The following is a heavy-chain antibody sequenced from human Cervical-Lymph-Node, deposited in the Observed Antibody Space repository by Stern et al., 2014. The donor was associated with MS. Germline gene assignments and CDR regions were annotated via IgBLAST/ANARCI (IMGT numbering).Heavy chain of an antibody. CDR2: ISPHNGNT. D-gene: IGHD6-19*01. CDR1: GYTFTSYG. Sequence: VQLVESGAEVKKPGASVKVSCKTSGYTFTSYGLSWVRQAPGQGLEWMGWISPHNGNTHYGPTLQGRVTMTIDTSTTTAYMELRSLRADDTAVYYCVRKGYASGWYGYFDYWGQGTLVTVSS. CDR3: VRKGYASGWYGYFDY. V-gene: IGHV1-18*01. J-gene: IGHJ4*02.